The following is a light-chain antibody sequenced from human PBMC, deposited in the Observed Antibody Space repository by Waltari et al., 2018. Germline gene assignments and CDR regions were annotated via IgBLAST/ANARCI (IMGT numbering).Light chain of an antibody. J-gene: IGKJ3*01. CDR2: KGS. CDR3: QQYSSYPFT. CDR1: QIIGIW. V-gene: IGKV1-5*03. Sequence: DIQMTQSPSTLSASVGDRVSIPCRASQIIGIWLAWYQQKPGKAPKLLIYKGSNLESGVPSRFSGSGSGTELALTISSLQPEDFATYFCQQYSSYPFTFGPGTKVDVK.